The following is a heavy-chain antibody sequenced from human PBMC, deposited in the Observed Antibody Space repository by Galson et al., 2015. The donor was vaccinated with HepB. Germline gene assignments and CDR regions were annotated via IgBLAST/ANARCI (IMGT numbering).Heavy chain of an antibody. CDR2: IRSKATNYAA. CDR1: GLNFRAPA. CDR3: VRSGDFSGYSSR. J-gene: IGHJ4*02. Sequence: FAESGLNFRAPAIHWLRPASGRGPEWIGHIRSKATNYAALYVPSLKGRFTISRDDSKNMAYLHMRSLKTDDTAVYYCVRSGDFSGYSSRWGQGTLVTVSS. V-gene: IGHV3-73*01. D-gene: IGHD6-13*01.